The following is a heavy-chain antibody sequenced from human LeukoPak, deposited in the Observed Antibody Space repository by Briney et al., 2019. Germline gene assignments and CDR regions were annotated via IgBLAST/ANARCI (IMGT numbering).Heavy chain of an antibody. CDR2: IYYSGST. Sequence: SETLSLTCTVSGGSTSTYYWSWIRQPPGKGLEWIGYIYYSGSTNYNPSLKSRVTISVDTSKNQFSLKLSSVTAADTAVYYFARAPSAKNSSPYFFDYWGQGTLVTVSS. CDR1: GGSTSTYY. J-gene: IGHJ4*02. V-gene: IGHV4-59*01. CDR3: ARAPSAKNSSPYFFDY. D-gene: IGHD6-6*01.